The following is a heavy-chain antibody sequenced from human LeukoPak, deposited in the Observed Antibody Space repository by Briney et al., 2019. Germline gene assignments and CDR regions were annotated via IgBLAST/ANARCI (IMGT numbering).Heavy chain of an antibody. CDR2: ISYSGST. V-gene: IGHV4-59*12. CDR3: ARSLYYTVGFTSAPDY. J-gene: IGHJ4*02. CDR1: GGSISSYY. Sequence: SETLSLTCTVSGGSISSYYWSWIRQPPGQGLEWIGYISYSGSTNYNPSLKSRVTISIDTSKNQSSLKLSSVTAADTAVYYCARSLYYTVGFTSAPDYWGQGTLVTVSS. D-gene: IGHD3-3*01.